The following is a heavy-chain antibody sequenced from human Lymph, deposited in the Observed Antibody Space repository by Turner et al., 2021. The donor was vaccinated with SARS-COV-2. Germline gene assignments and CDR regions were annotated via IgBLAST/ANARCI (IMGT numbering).Heavy chain of an antibody. CDR2: IAYDGSNK. Sequence: QVQLVESGGGVVQPGRSLRLSSAASGFTCSSYGMHWVRQAPGKGLEWVAVIAYDGSNKYYADSVKGRFTISRDNSKNTLYLQMNSLRAEDTAVYYCAKEDQTQSSSWYEVVDYWGQGTLVTVSS. CDR1: GFTCSSYG. J-gene: IGHJ4*02. V-gene: IGHV3-30*18. D-gene: IGHD6-13*01. CDR3: AKEDQTQSSSWYEVVDY.